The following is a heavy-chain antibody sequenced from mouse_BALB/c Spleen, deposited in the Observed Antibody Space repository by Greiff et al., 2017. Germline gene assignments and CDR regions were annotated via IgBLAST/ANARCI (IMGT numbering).Heavy chain of an antibody. CDR1: GYTFTSYW. D-gene: IGHD1-1*01. J-gene: IGHJ2*01. CDR2: IYPGDGDT. V-gene: IGHV1-87*01. Sequence: VQVVESGAELARPGASVKLSCKASGYTFTSYWMQWVKQRPGQGLEWIGAIYPGDGDTRYTQKFKGKATLTADKSSSTAYMQLSSLASEDSAVYYCARGSYGYFDYWGQGTTLTVSS. CDR3: ARGSYGYFDY.